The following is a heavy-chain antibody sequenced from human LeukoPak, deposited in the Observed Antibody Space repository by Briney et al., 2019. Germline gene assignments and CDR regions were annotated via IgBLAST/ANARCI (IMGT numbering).Heavy chain of an antibody. V-gene: IGHV4-59*01. CDR3: AREAEYYYDSKGAFDI. Sequence: SETLSLTCTVSGGSISSYYWSWIRQPPGKGLEWIGYIYYSGSTNYNPSLKSRVTISVDTSKNQFSLKLSSVTAADTAVYCCAREAEYYYDSKGAFDIWGQGTMVTVSS. CDR2: IYYSGST. J-gene: IGHJ3*02. D-gene: IGHD3-22*01. CDR1: GGSISSYY.